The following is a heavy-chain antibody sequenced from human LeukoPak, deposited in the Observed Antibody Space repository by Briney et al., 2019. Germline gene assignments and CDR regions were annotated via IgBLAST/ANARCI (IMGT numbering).Heavy chain of an antibody. V-gene: IGHV3-23*01. CDR3: AIMHGYYDGSGFWVQ. J-gene: IGHJ4*02. CDR2: ISPSGDRT. CDR1: GFTFSSYA. D-gene: IGHD3-22*01. Sequence: GGSRRLSCAASGFTFSSYAMSWVRQAPWKGLERVSFISPSGDRTSNADSVEGRFTISRDNTRNTLYLQMNSLRDEDTGVYYCAIMHGYYDGSGFWVQWGQGTLVTVSS.